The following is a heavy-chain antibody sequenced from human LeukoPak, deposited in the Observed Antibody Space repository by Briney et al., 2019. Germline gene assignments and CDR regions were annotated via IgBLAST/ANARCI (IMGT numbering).Heavy chain of an antibody. Sequence: SETLSLTCAVYGGSFSGYYWSWIRQPPGKGLEWIGEINHSGSTNYNPSLKSRVTISVDTSKNQFSLKLSSVTAADTAAYYCARREGRIVGATTWFDPWGQGTLVTVSS. CDR1: GGSFSGYY. J-gene: IGHJ5*02. D-gene: IGHD1-26*01. CDR3: ARREGRIVGATTWFDP. CDR2: INHSGST. V-gene: IGHV4-34*01.